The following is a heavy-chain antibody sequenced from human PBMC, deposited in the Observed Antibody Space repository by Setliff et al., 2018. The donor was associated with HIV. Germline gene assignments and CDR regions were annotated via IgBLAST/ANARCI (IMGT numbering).Heavy chain of an antibody. CDR1: GYSISSGYY. V-gene: IGHV4-38-2*01. CDR2: VNHGGRL. D-gene: IGHD1-26*01. J-gene: IGHJ3*02. CDR3: AREGKYSGSYPDAFDI. Sequence: SETLSLTCAVSGYSISSGYYWGWIRQPPGKGLEWIGEVNHGGRLNYNPSLKSRVTISVDTSKNQFSLRLTSVTAADTALYYCAREGKYSGSYPDAFDIWGQGTMVTVSS.